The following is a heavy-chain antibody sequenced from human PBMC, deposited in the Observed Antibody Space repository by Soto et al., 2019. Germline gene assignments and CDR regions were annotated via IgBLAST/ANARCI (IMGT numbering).Heavy chain of an antibody. CDR1: GGSMFSYY. J-gene: IGHJ4*02. CDR2: IYGSEGT. Sequence: SETLSITCTVSGGSMFSYYWSWIRQPAGKGLEWIARIYGSEGTNYNPSLKSRVTMSLDTSKNKFSLRLTSVTAADTAVYYCAREGASSYASRHFDNWGPGTLVTV. CDR3: AREGASSYASRHFDN. V-gene: IGHV4-4*07. D-gene: IGHD3-16*01.